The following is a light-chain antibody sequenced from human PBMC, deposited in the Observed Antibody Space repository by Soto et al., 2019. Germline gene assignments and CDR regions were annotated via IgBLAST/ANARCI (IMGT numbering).Light chain of an antibody. CDR2: EVD. V-gene: IGLV2-14*01. CDR3: SSCTSGNTVV. J-gene: IGLJ2*01. CDR1: ISDVGGYNY. Sequence: QSALTQPASVSGSPGQSITISCTGTISDVGGYNYVSWYQQHSGKAPKLMIYEVDSRPSGVSNRFSGSKSGNTASLTISGLQAEDEADYYCSSCTSGNTVVFGGGTKVTVL.